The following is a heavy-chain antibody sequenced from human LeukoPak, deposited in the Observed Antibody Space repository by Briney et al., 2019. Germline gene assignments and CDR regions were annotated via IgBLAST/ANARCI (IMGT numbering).Heavy chain of an antibody. V-gene: IGHV3-48*01. D-gene: IGHD6-13*01. CDR2: ISSSSSTI. Sequence: GGSLRLSCAASGFTFSSYSMNWVRQAPGKGLEWVSYISSSSSTIYYADSVKGRFTISRDNAKNSLYLQMNSLRAEDTAVYYCAGAGIAAAGRGYFDYWGQGTLVTVSS. CDR3: AGAGIAAAGRGYFDY. J-gene: IGHJ4*02. CDR1: GFTFSSYS.